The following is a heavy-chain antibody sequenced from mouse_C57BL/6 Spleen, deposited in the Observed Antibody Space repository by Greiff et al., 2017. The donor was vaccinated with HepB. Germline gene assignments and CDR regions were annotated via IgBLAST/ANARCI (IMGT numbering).Heavy chain of an antibody. V-gene: IGHV1-76*01. CDR1: GYTFTDYY. CDR2: IYPGSGNT. Sequence: VQLQQSGAELVRPGASVKLSCKASGYTFTDYYINWVKQRPGQGLEWIARIYPGSGNTYYNEKFKGKATLTAEKSSSTAYMQLSSLTSEDSAVYFCARGISTWFAYWGQGTLVTVSA. CDR3: ARGISTWFAY. J-gene: IGHJ3*01.